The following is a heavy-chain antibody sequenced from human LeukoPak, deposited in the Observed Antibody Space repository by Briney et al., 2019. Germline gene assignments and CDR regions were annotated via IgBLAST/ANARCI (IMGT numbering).Heavy chain of an antibody. J-gene: IGHJ6*02. V-gene: IGHV4-34*01. CDR1: GGSFSGYY. CDR3: ARWIVVVPAAPTYYYYGMDV. D-gene: IGHD2-2*01. Sequence: SETLSLTCAVYGGSFSGYYWSWIRQPPGKGLEWIGEINHSGSTNHNPSLKSRVTISVDTSKNQFSLKLSSVTAADTAVYYCARWIVVVPAAPTYYYYGMDVWGQGTTVTVSS. CDR2: INHSGST.